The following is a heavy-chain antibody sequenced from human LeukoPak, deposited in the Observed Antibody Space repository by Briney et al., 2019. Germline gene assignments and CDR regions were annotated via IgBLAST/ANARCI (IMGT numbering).Heavy chain of an antibody. J-gene: IGHJ4*02. CDR3: TRSVRNGHIDY. V-gene: IGHV1-8*01. CDR1: GYTFTSYD. D-gene: IGHD2-21*01. Sequence: ASVKVSCKASGYTFTSYDINWVRQATGQGLEWMGWMNPNNGNTGYAQKFQGRVTMTRATSISTAYMELSSLTFEDTAVYYCTRSVRNGHIDYWGQGTLVTASS. CDR2: MNPNNGNT.